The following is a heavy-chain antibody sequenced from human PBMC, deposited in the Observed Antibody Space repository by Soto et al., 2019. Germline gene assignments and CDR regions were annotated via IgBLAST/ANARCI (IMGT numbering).Heavy chain of an antibody. CDR1: GFMFDSYA. D-gene: IGHD6-19*01. Sequence: GGSLRLSCVASGFMFDSYAMNWVRQAPGKGLGWVSYTSPGGVRIYYAESLKGRITISRDNARNSLSLQMNILSDEDTAVYYCTKSADSAGWGVDFWGQGTLVTVSS. J-gene: IGHJ4*02. V-gene: IGHV3-48*02. CDR3: TKSADSAGWGVDF. CDR2: TSPGGVRI.